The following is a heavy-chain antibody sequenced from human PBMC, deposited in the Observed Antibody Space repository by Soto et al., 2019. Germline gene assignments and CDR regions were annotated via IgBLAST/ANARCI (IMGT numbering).Heavy chain of an antibody. Sequence: QVQLVQSGAEVKKPGASVKVSCKAPAYNFNTYGITWVRQAPGQGLEWMGWISAYNGNTNYAKNLQGRFTMTTDTSTSTGYMELRSLRPDDTAVYFCVAWRGGPRLWGQGTTVTVSS. CDR1: AYNFNTYG. CDR2: ISAYNGNT. J-gene: IGHJ6*02. D-gene: IGHD3-10*01. CDR3: VAWRGGPRL. V-gene: IGHV1-18*01.